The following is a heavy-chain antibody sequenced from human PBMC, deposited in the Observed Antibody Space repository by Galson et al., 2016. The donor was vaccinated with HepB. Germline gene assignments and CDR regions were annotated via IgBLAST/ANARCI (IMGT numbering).Heavy chain of an antibody. CDR1: GDSISNTYYY. D-gene: IGHD3-16*01. Sequence: LSLTCSVSGDSISNTYYYWGWIRLTPGKGLAWMGSINYSGSTYYNPSLKSRLTMSQDTSKNQLYMKLYSVTAADTALYYCARLGGAYTRGGMDVWGQGALVTV. CDR3: ARLGGAYTRGGMDV. V-gene: IGHV4-39*07. CDR2: INYSGST. J-gene: IGHJ6*02.